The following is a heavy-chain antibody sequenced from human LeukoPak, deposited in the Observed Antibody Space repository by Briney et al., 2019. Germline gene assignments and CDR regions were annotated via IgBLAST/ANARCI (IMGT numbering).Heavy chain of an antibody. CDR2: ISAYNGNT. CDR3: ARLYYDILTGYPDAFDI. D-gene: IGHD3-9*01. CDR1: GYTFTSYG. Sequence: ASVKVSCKASGYTFTSYGISWVRQAPGQGLEWMGWISAYNGNTNYAQKLQGRVTMTTDTSTSTAYMELRSLRSDDTAVYYCARLYYDILTGYPDAFDIWGQGTMVTVSS. V-gene: IGHV1-18*01. J-gene: IGHJ3*02.